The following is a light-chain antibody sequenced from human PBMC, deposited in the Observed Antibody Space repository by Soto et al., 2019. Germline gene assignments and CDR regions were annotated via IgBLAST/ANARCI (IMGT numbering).Light chain of an antibody. J-gene: IGLJ3*02. Sequence: QSALTQPASVSGSAGQSITISCSGTMRDVGAYNLVSWYQQHPGTAPKLVIFEVSNRPSGISNRFSGSKSDNTASLTISGLQAEDEADYYCSSYRTNSTWVFGGGTKLTVL. CDR2: EVS. V-gene: IGLV2-14*01. CDR1: MRDVGAYNL. CDR3: SSYRTNSTWV.